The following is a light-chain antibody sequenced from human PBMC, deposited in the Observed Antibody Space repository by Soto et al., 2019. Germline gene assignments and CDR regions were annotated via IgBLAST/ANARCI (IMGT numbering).Light chain of an antibody. J-gene: IGKJ1*01. CDR1: PSIRTW. CDR2: KAS. Sequence: DISVTQSPSNLSGSVGVRVSITFRASPSIRTWFAWYQQKSGKAPKLLIYKASTLKSGVPSRFSGSGSGTEFTLTISSLQPDDFAAYYFQHYNSYSEAFGQGTKVDIK. CDR3: QHYNSYSEA. V-gene: IGKV1-5*03.